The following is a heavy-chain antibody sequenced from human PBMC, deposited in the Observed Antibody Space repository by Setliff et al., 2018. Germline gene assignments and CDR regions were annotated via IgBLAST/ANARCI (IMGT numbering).Heavy chain of an antibody. V-gene: IGHV4-61*02. J-gene: IGHJ3*02. CDR3: AREPSPSDALDI. CDR2: IYSIGSA. CDR1: GGSITSGNNY. Sequence: SETLSLTCTVSGGSITSGNNYWSWIRQPAGKGLEWIGRIYSIGSATYNPSLRGRVTISLDRSENEFSLNLTSVTAADTAVYFCAREPSPSDALDIWGQGTMVTVSS.